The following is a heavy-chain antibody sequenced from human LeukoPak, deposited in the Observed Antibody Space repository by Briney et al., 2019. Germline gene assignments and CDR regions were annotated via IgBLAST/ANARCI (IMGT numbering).Heavy chain of an antibody. CDR2: ISGSGGST. V-gene: IGHV3-23*01. CDR3: AKGRITMVRGVISYFDY. Sequence: GGSLRLSCAASGFTFSSYAMSRVRQAPGKGLEWVSAISGSGGSTYYADSVKGRFTISRDNSKNTLYLQMNSLRAEDTAVYYCAKGRITMVRGVISYFDYWSQGTLVTVSS. CDR1: GFTFSSYA. J-gene: IGHJ4*02. D-gene: IGHD3-10*01.